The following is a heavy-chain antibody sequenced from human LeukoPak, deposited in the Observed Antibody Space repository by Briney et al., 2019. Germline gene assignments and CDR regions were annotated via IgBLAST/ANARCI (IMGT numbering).Heavy chain of an antibody. V-gene: IGHV3-23*01. Sequence: PGGSLRLSCAASGFTFSSSAMNWVRQAPGKGLEWVSAISGSGGSTYYADSVKGRFTISRDNSKNTLYLQMDSLRAEDTAVYYCAKDWYSFTVVTPFSHWGQGTLVTVSS. CDR2: ISGSGGST. D-gene: IGHD4-23*01. CDR3: AKDWYSFTVVTPFSH. CDR1: GFTFSSSA. J-gene: IGHJ4*02.